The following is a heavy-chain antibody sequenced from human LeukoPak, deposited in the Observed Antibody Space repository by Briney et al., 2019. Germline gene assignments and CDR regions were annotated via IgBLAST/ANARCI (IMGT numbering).Heavy chain of an antibody. V-gene: IGHV4-34*08. CDR2: INHSGST. J-gene: IGHJ4*02. CDR3: APGFRPYYYGSGSYYNAH. D-gene: IGHD3-10*01. CDR1: GFTFSNSA. Sequence: PGGSLRLSCAASGFTFSNSAMSWVRQAPGKGLEWIGEINHSGSTNYNPSLKSRVTISVDTSKNQFSLKLSSVTVADTAVYYCAPGFRPYYYGSGSYYNAHWGQGTLVTVSS.